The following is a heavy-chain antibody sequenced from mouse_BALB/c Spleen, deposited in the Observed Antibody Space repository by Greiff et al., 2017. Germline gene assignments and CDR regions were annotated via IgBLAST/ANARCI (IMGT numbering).Heavy chain of an antibody. D-gene: IGHD2-4*01. CDR3: AREEGITTWFAY. J-gene: IGHJ3*01. Sequence: VQLQQSGAELVKPGASVKLSCTASGFNIKDTYMHWVKQRPEQGLEWIGRIDPANGNTKYDPKFQGKATITADTSSNTAYLQLSSLTSEDTAVYYCAREEGITTWFAYWGQGTLVTVSA. V-gene: IGHV14-3*02. CDR2: IDPANGNT. CDR1: GFNIKDTY.